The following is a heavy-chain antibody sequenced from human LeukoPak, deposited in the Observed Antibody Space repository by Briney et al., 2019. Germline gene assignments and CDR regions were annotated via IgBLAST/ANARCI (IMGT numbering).Heavy chain of an antibody. CDR3: ARLAFCSGGTCPYFFDF. Sequence: ASVKVSCKPSGYTFTGYYMHWLRQAPGQGLEWMGWINPNSVATNYAQTFQGRVTMTRDTSISTAYMELSRLSSDDTAVYYCARLAFCSGGTCPYFFDFWGQGTLVTVSS. J-gene: IGHJ4*02. CDR2: INPNSVAT. D-gene: IGHD2-15*01. V-gene: IGHV1-2*02. CDR1: GYTFTGYY.